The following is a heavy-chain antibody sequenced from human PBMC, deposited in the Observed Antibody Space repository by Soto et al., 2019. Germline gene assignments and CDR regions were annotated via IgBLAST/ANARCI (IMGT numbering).Heavy chain of an antibody. J-gene: IGHJ6*02. Sequence: GESLKTSCKGSGYTFTNNWVGWVRQMPGKGLEWMVVIYPGDSDTRYSPSFQGNVTISVDKSIATADLQWSSLKASDTAMYYCARRSEYHYSSEKYYGLDVWGQGTTVTVSS. D-gene: IGHD3-10*01. CDR1: GYTFTNNW. V-gene: IGHV5-51*01. CDR3: ARRSEYHYSSEKYYGLDV. CDR2: IYPGDSDT.